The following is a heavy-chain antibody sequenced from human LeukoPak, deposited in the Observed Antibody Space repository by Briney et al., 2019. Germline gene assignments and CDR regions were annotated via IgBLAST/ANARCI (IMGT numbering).Heavy chain of an antibody. CDR1: GFTFGSYA. Sequence: GGSQRLSCAASGFTFGSYAMNWVRQAPGKGLEWVSGISNSGGKRYYADSVKGRFTISRDNSKNTLFLEMNSLRAEDTAVYFCAKEFPPSSTFWAPHCFDSWGLGTPVTVSS. V-gene: IGHV3-23*01. D-gene: IGHD2/OR15-2a*01. CDR2: ISNSGGKR. J-gene: IGHJ4*02. CDR3: AKEFPPSSTFWAPHCFDS.